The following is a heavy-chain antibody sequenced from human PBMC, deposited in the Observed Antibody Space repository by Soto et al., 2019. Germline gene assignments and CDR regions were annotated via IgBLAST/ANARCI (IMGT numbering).Heavy chain of an antibody. Sequence: SETLSLTCPVSGGSINNGDYFWGWIRQPPGKVLEWLGSVHYSGGTYYNSSLRGRLSISLDTSRNHFSLNLLSVTAADTAVYYCASILVGDPPHSASESWGQGRLVSAS. CDR2: VHYSGGT. CDR3: ASILVGDPPHSASES. V-gene: IGHV4-39*02. D-gene: IGHD2-2*01. CDR1: GGSINNGDYF. J-gene: IGHJ4*02.